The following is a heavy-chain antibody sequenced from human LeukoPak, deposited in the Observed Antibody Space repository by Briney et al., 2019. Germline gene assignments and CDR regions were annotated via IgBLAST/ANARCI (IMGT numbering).Heavy chain of an antibody. Sequence: NAGGSLRLSCAASGFNFPNYAMSWVRQAPERGLEWVSSISSSSSYIYYADSVKGRFTISRDNAKNSLYLQMNSLRAEDTAVYYCARDVVPAAMISWAGWFDPWGQGTLVTVSS. D-gene: IGHD2-2*01. J-gene: IGHJ5*02. CDR3: ARDVVPAAMISWAGWFDP. V-gene: IGHV3-21*01. CDR1: GFNFPNYA. CDR2: ISSSSSYI.